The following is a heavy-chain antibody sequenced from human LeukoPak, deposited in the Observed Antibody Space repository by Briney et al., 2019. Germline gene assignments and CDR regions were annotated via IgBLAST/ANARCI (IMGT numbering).Heavy chain of an antibody. CDR3: AGHPRRYDILTGPGFGRWFDP. V-gene: IGHV4-34*01. Sequence: SETLSLTCTVSGGSISSYYWSWIRQPPGKGLEWIGEINHSGSTNYNPSLKSRVTISVDTSKNQFSLKLSSVTAADTAVYYCAGHPRRYDILTGPGFGRWFDPWGQGTLVTVSS. D-gene: IGHD3-9*01. CDR2: INHSGST. J-gene: IGHJ5*02. CDR1: GGSISSYY.